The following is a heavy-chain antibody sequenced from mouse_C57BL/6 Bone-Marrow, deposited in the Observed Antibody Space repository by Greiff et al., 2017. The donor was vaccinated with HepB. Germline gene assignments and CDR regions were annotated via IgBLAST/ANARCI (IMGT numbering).Heavy chain of an antibody. CDR1: GYTFTDYY. D-gene: IGHD1-1*01. CDR3: ARPHITTVVAYYFDY. J-gene: IGHJ2*01. CDR2: INPYNGGT. Sequence: EVKLQESGPVLVKPGASVKMSCKASGYTFTDYYMNWVKQSHGKSLEWIGVINPYNGGTSYNQKFKGKATLTVDKSSSTAYMELNSLTSEDSAVYYCARPHITTVVAYYFDYWGQGTTLTVSS. V-gene: IGHV1-19*01.